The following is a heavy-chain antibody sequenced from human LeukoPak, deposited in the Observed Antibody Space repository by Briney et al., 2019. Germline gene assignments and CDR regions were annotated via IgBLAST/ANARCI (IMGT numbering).Heavy chain of an antibody. CDR1: GFSFSTYS. D-gene: IGHD4-23*01. CDR2: ISSSSSYI. V-gene: IGHV3-21*01. Sequence: GGFLRLSCAASGFSFSTYSMNWVRQAPGKGLEWVSSISSSSSYIYYADSVRGRFTISRDNSQNTLDLQMNSLRAEDTALYYCAKGTMVTLGSYFHYWGQGTQVTVSS. J-gene: IGHJ4*02. CDR3: AKGTMVTLGSYFHY.